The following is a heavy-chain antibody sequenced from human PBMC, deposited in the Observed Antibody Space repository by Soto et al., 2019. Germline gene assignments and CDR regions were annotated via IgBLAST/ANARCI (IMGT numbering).Heavy chain of an antibody. CDR1: GYTLTELS. Sequence: QVQLVQSGAKVKKPGASVNVSCKVSGYTLTELSMHWVRQAPGKGLEWMGGFDPEDGETIYAQKFQGRVTMTEDTSTDTAYIELSSLRSEDTAVYYCATEYCSGGICGGWLDTCGQGRLVTVSS. CDR2: FDPEDGET. J-gene: IGHJ5*02. D-gene: IGHD2-15*01. CDR3: ATEYCSGGICGGWLDT. V-gene: IGHV1-24*01.